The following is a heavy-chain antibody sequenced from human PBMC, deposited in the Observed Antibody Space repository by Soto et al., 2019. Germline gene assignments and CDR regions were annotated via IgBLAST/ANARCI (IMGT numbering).Heavy chain of an antibody. Sequence: EVQLVESGGGLVQPGGSLRLSCAASGFTFNNYWIHWVRQAPGQGLMWVSRINGDGTTTNYADAVKGRFAISRDNAKNTVYLQMISLRAEDTDLYYCARGVRGPCGKDVWGQGTTVTVSS. V-gene: IGHV3-74*01. CDR2: INGDGTTT. CDR1: GFTFNNYW. J-gene: IGHJ6*02. CDR3: ARGVRGPCGKDV. D-gene: IGHD3-10*01.